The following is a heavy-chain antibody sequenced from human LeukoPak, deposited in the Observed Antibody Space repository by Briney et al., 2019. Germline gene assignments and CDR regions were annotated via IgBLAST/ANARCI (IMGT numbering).Heavy chain of an antibody. J-gene: IGHJ5*02. CDR3: ARGNPYGSGSYNWFDP. D-gene: IGHD3-10*01. Sequence: SETLSLTCSVSDGSISSFCWSWIRQPAGKGLEWIGSIYYSGSTYYNPSLKSRVTISVDTSKNQFSLKLSSVTAADTAVYYCARGNPYGSGSYNWFDPWGQGTLVTVSS. CDR2: IYYSGST. CDR1: DGSISSFC. V-gene: IGHV4-59*08.